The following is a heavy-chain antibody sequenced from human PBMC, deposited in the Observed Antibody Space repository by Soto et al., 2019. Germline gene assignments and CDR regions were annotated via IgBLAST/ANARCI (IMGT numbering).Heavy chain of an antibody. V-gene: IGHV3-11*05. J-gene: IGHJ6*02. CDR2: ISSGSTYA. D-gene: IGHD2-15*01. CDR3: AKVVVPYYYHYGMAV. CDR1: GFTFSDHY. Sequence: GSLRLSCAASGFTFSDHYMTWIRQPPGKGLEWVSYISSGSTYAYSADSVKGRFTISRDNSKNTLYLQMNSLRAEDTAVYYCAKVVVPYYYHYGMAVWGQGTTVTVSS.